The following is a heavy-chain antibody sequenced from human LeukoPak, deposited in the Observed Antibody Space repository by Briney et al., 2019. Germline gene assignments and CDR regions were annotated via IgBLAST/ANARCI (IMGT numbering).Heavy chain of an antibody. CDR2: INPNSGGT. CDR3: ARDLGVRFLEWFLDY. Sequence: ASVKVSCKASGYTFTGYYMHWVRQAPGQGLEWMGWINPNSGGTNYAQKFQGRVTMTRDTSISTAYMELSRLRSDDTAVYYCARDLGVRFLEWFLDYWGQGTLATVSS. D-gene: IGHD3-3*01. V-gene: IGHV1-2*02. CDR1: GYTFTGYY. J-gene: IGHJ4*02.